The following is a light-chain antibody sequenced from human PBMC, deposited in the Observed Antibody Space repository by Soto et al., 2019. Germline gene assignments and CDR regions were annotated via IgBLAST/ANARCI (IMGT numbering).Light chain of an antibody. J-gene: IGKJ4*01. CDR3: QQRSDWPLT. CDR2: DAS. CDR1: QSVSSY. V-gene: IGKV3-11*01. Sequence: EIVLTQSPATLSLSPGERATLSCRASQSVSSYLAWYQQKPGQAPRLLIYDASSRATGIPARFSGSGSGTDFTLTISSLEPEDFAVYSCQQRSDWPLTLGGGTKVDIK.